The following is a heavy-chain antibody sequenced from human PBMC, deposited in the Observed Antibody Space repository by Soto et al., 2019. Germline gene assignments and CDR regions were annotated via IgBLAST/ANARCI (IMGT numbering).Heavy chain of an antibody. J-gene: IGHJ2*01. CDR3: CGPSTVTINWFFDL. CDR2: IYGGGRT. Sequence: EVQLVESGGGLVQPGGSLRLSCAASGFTVSSNYMSWVRQAPGKGLEWVSIIYGGGRTNYADSVKGSFTVSRDNYKNTLYLQMNSLRAEDTAMYYCCGPSTVTINWFFDLWGSGTLVTVSS. D-gene: IGHD4-17*01. V-gene: IGHV3-66*01. CDR1: GFTVSSNY.